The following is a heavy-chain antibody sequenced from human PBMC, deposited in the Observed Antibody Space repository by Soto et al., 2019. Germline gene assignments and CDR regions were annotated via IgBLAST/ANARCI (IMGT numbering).Heavy chain of an antibody. J-gene: IGHJ3*02. Sequence: SETLSLTCTVSGGSITSYYWSWIRQPPGKGLEWIGYMYYSGSISSNPSLKGRVTISVDTSKNQFSLKLSSVTAADTAGYYCAKTGSGWRIDAFDIWGQGTLVTVSS. V-gene: IGHV4-59*08. D-gene: IGHD6-19*01. CDR3: AKTGSGWRIDAFDI. CDR1: GGSITSYY. CDR2: MYYSGSI.